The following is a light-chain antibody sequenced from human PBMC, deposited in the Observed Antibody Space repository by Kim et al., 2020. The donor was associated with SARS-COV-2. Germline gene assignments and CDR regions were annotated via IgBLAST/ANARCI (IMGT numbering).Light chain of an antibody. Sequence: APRKRATSSCRASQSVSNNDLGGYQQKVGEAARLLIYGASSRATGIPDRFSGSGSGTDFTLNISRLEPEDFAMYYCQQYGSTPWTFGQGTKVDIK. CDR1: QSVSNND. CDR3: QQYGSTPWT. CDR2: GAS. V-gene: IGKV3-20*01. J-gene: IGKJ1*01.